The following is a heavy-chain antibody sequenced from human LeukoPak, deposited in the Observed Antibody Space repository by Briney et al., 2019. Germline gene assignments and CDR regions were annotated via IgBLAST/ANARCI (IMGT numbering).Heavy chain of an antibody. D-gene: IGHD5-18*01. CDR2: INHSGGT. J-gene: IGHJ4*02. V-gene: IGHV4-34*01. Sequence: AETLSLTCAVYGGSFSGYYWSWIRQPPGKGLEWIGEINHSGGTNYNPSLKSRVTISVDTSKNQFSLKLSSVTAADTAVYYCARRGYSYGSRSSGSRYYFDYWGQGTLVTVSS. CDR1: GGSFSGYY. CDR3: ARRGYSYGSRSSGSRYYFDY.